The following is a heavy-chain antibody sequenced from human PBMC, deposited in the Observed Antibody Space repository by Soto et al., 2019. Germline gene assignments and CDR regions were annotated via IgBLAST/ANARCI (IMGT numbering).Heavy chain of an antibody. CDR2: IYYSGST. Sequence: SETLSLTCTVSGGSISSSSYYWGWIRQPPGKGLEWIGSIYYSGSTYYNPSLKSRVTISVDTSKNHFSLKLSSVTAADTTVYYCARQRGPTIGYCSGGSCYYFDYGGQGTLVTVSS. D-gene: IGHD2-15*01. V-gene: IGHV4-39*01. J-gene: IGHJ4*02. CDR1: GGSISSSSYY. CDR3: ARQRGPTIGYCSGGSCYYFDY.